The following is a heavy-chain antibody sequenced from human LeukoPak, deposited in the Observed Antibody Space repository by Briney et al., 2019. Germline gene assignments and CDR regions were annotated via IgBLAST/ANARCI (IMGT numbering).Heavy chain of an antibody. D-gene: IGHD2-15*01. CDR1: GFTFSSYE. V-gene: IGHV3-48*03. Sequence: GGSLRLSCAASGFTFSSYEMNWVRQAPGKGLEWVSYISSSGTTIYYTGSVKGRFTISRDNAKNSLYLQMNSLRAEDTAVYYCARVPRYCSGGNCYYDAFDFWGQGTMVTVSS. CDR3: ARVPRYCSGGNCYYDAFDF. CDR2: ISSSGTTI. J-gene: IGHJ3*01.